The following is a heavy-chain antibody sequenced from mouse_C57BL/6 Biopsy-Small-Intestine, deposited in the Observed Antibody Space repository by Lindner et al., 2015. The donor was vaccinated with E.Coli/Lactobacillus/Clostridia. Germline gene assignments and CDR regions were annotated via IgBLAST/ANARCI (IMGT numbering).Heavy chain of an antibody. CDR2: IHPYTGVT. D-gene: IGHD2-2*01. Sequence: SVKVSCKTSGYTFTDYYIHWVRQAPGQGLEWLGRIHPYTGVTKYAQKFPDRITMTRDTSINTTYMELSSLRSDDTAVYYCVRDGGYSYGYTFDFWGQGSLVTVSS. J-gene: IGHJ4*01. CDR3: VRDGGYSYGYTFDF. CDR1: GYTFTDYY. V-gene: IGHV1-84*02.